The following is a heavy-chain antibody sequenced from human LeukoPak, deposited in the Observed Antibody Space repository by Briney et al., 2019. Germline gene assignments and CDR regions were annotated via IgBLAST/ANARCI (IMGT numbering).Heavy chain of an antibody. D-gene: IGHD2-21*01. V-gene: IGHV4-59*01. J-gene: IGHJ4*02. CDR1: GGSISSYY. CDR3: ARIVQVEIYMRDKDYFDY. Sequence: SETLSLTCTVSGGSISSYYWSWIRQPPGKGLEWIGYIYYSGSTNYNPSLKSRVTISVDTSKNQFSLKLSSVTAADTAVYYCARIVQVEIYMRDKDYFDYWGQGTLVTVSS. CDR2: IYYSGST.